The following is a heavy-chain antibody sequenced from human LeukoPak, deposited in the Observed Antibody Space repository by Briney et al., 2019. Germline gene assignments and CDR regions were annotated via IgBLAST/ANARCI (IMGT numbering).Heavy chain of an antibody. Sequence: ASLKVSCKTSGYTFTDSYMHWVRQAPGQGLEWIGWINPNAGDTTYAQGFHGRVTMTRDTSISTVYMELNSLKLDDAAVYYCTREGRVGVPFDYWGQGALVTVSS. CDR3: TREGRVGVPFDY. D-gene: IGHD2-15*01. CDR2: INPNAGDT. V-gene: IGHV1-2*02. CDR1: GYTFTDSY. J-gene: IGHJ4*02.